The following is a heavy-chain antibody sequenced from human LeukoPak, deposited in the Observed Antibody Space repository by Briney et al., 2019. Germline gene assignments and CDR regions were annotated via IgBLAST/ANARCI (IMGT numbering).Heavy chain of an antibody. V-gene: IGHV3-30*18. Sequence: GGSLRLSCAVSGFTFSNHGMHWVRQAPGKGLEWVAVISYDGRKKYYADSVKGRFTISRDNSMSTLYLQMNSLGAEDTAVYYCAKEHTNAMDYFHYWGQGTLVTVSS. D-gene: IGHD2-8*01. CDR2: ISYDGRKK. CDR1: GFTFSNHG. J-gene: IGHJ4*02. CDR3: AKEHTNAMDYFHY.